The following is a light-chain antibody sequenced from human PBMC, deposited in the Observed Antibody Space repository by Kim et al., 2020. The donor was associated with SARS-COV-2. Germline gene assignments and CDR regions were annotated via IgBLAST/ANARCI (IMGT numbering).Light chain of an antibody. CDR2: KIS. V-gene: IGKV2-24*01. CDR1: QSLVHSDGNTY. Sequence: SASLSCRSSQSLVHSDGNTYLTWLHQRPGQPPRPLIYKISNRCSGVPDRFSGSGAGTDFTLKISRVEAEDVGVYYCMQISQFPLAFGGGTKVDIK. J-gene: IGKJ4*01. CDR3: MQISQFPLA.